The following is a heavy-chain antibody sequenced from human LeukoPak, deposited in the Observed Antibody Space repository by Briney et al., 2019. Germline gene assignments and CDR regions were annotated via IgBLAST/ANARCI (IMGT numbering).Heavy chain of an antibody. CDR1: GFTLSSYW. Sequence: GGSLRLSCAASGFTLSSYWMHWARQTPGKGLVWVSRMSSDESTTNYADSVRGRFTISRDNAKNTLFLEMSGLRADDTAVYYCARSYNYRFDYWGQGTLVVVSS. D-gene: IGHD3-22*01. V-gene: IGHV3-74*01. CDR2: MSSDESTT. CDR3: ARSYNYRFDY. J-gene: IGHJ4*02.